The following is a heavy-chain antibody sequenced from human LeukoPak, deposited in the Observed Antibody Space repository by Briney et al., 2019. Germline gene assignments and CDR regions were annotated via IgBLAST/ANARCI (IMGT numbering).Heavy chain of an antibody. J-gene: IGHJ5*02. CDR3: ARNAGGNWFDP. CDR1: GGSFSGYY. Sequence: PSETLSLTCAVYGGSFSGYYWSWIRQPPGKGLEWIGEINHSGSTNYNPSLKSRVTISVDTSKNQFSLKLSSVTAADTAVYYCARNAGGNWFDPWGQGTLVTVSS. D-gene: IGHD1-26*01. CDR2: INHSGST. V-gene: IGHV4-34*01.